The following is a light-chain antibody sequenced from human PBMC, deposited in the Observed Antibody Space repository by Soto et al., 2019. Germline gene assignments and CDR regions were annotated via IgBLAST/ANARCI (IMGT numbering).Light chain of an antibody. Sequence: EIVLTQSPGTLSLSPGERATLSCRASQSVSSSYLAWYQQKPGQAPRLLIYGASSRATGIPDRFSGSGSGTDFTLTISRLEHEDLAVYYCEQYGSFSGLTFGGGTKVEIK. J-gene: IGKJ4*01. CDR3: EQYGSFSGLT. V-gene: IGKV3-20*01. CDR1: QSVSSSY. CDR2: GAS.